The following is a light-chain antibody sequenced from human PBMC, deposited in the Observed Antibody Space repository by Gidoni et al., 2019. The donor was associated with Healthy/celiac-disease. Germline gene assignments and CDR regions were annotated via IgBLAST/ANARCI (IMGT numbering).Light chain of an antibody. J-gene: IGKJ1*01. CDR3: QQRSNWPWT. Sequence: DIVLTQSPATLSLSTEERATLSCRASQSVSSYLAWYQQKPGQAPRLLIYDASNRATGIPARFSGSGSGTDFTLTISSLEPEDFAVYYCQQRSNWPWTFGQGTKVEIK. V-gene: IGKV3-11*01. CDR1: QSVSSY. CDR2: DAS.